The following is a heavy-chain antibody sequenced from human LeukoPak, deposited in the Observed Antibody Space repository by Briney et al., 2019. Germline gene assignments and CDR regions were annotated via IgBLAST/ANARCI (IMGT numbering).Heavy chain of an antibody. J-gene: IGHJ5*02. Sequence: ASVKVSCKASGYTFTSYGISWVRQAPGQGLEWMGWISAYNGNTNYAQKLQGRVTMTTDTSTSTAYMELRSLRSDDTAVYYCARVKDIVVVPAAENWFDPWDQGTLVTVSS. D-gene: IGHD2-2*01. CDR1: GYTFTSYG. CDR3: ARVKDIVVVPAAENWFDP. CDR2: ISAYNGNT. V-gene: IGHV1-18*01.